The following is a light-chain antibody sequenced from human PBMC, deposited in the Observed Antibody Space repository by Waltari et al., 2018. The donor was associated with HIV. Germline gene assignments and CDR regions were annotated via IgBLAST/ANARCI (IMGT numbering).Light chain of an antibody. J-gene: IGLJ3*02. V-gene: IGLV2-23*01. CDR3: CSYGGSSTWV. Sequence: QSALTQPASVSGSPGRSITISCTGTSSDVGKSNLVSWYQQYPGKAPKLMIYEAVKLPSGGSNRISASKSGNTASLTNSGLQAEDEADYYCCSYGGSSTWVFGGGTKLTVL. CDR1: SSDVGKSNL. CDR2: EAV.